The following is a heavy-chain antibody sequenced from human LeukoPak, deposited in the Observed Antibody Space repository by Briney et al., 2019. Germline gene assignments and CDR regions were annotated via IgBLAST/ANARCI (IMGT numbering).Heavy chain of an antibody. Sequence: ASVKVSCKASGYTFTSYGISWVRQAPGQGLEGMGWISAYNGNTNYAQKLQGRVTMTTDTSTSTAYMELRSLRSDDTAVYYCARGPRLLWFGELPLKGANYFDYWGQGTLVAVSS. J-gene: IGHJ4*02. V-gene: IGHV1-18*01. CDR3: ARGPRLLWFGELPLKGANYFDY. CDR2: ISAYNGNT. D-gene: IGHD3-10*01. CDR1: GYTFTSYG.